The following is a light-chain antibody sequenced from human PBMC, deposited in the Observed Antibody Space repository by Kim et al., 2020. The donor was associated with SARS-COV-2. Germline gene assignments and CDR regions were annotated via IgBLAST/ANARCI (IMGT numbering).Light chain of an antibody. CDR2: AVS. CDR1: SSAVGSYNL. Sequence: QSITISFTGTSSAVGSYNLISWYQQHPGKAPTLMICAVSKRPSGVSNRFSGSKSGNTASLTISGLQAEDEADYYCCSYAGSSTYVFGTGTKVTVL. CDR3: CSYAGSSTYV. V-gene: IGLV2-23*02. J-gene: IGLJ1*01.